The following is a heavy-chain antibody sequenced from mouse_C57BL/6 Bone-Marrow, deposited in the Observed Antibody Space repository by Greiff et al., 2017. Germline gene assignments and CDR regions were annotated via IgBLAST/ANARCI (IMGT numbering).Heavy chain of an antibody. CDR2: IYPGNSDT. CDR3: TRWGLLRAYFDV. CDR1: GYTFTSYW. Sequence: EVQLQQSGTVLARPGASVKMSCKTSGYTFTSYWMHWVKQRPGQGLEWIGAIYPGNSDTSYNQKFKGKAKLTAVTSASTAYLELSSLTNEDSAVDYCTRWGLLRAYFDVWGTGTTVTVSS. V-gene: IGHV1-5*01. J-gene: IGHJ1*03. D-gene: IGHD3-1*01.